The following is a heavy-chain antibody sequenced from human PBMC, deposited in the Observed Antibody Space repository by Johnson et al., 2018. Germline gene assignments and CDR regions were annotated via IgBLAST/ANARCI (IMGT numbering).Heavy chain of an antibody. V-gene: IGHV3-30*18. J-gene: IGHJ3*02. CDR2: ISYDGSNK. CDR1: GFTFSSYG. Sequence: QVQLVESGGGVVQPGRSLRLSCAASGFTFSSYGMHWVRQAPGKGLEWVAVISYDGSNKYYADSVKGRFTISRDNSKNTLYLQMNSLRAEDTAVYDCAKDLFRAIVVVITTSHDAFDIWGQGTMVTVSS. D-gene: IGHD3-22*01. CDR3: AKDLFRAIVVVITTSHDAFDI.